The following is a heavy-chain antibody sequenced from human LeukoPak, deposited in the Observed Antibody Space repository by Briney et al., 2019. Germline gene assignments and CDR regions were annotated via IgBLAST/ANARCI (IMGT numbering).Heavy chain of an antibody. CDR1: GGSFSGYY. J-gene: IGHJ4*02. V-gene: IGHV4-34*01. D-gene: IGHD2-15*01. Sequence: SSETLSLTCAVYGGSFSGYYWSWIRQPPGKGLEWIGEINHSGSTNYNPSLKSRVTISVDTSKNQFSLKLSSVTAADTAVYYCARGRSSDYWGQGTLVTVSS. CDR3: ARGRSSDY. CDR2: INHSGST.